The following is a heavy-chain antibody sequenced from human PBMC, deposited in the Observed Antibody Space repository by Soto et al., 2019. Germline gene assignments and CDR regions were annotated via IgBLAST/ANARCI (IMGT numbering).Heavy chain of an antibody. CDR3: AIVGYCSGGSCYSRGLGAFDI. V-gene: IGHV3-53*04. Sequence: PGGSLRLSCAASGFTVSSNYMSWVRQAPGKGLEWVSVIYSGGSTYYADSVKGRFTISRHNSKNTLYLQMNSLRAEDTAVYYCAIVGYCSGGSCYSRGLGAFDIRGQGTMVTVAS. J-gene: IGHJ3*02. CDR1: GFTVSSNY. D-gene: IGHD2-15*01. CDR2: IYSGGST.